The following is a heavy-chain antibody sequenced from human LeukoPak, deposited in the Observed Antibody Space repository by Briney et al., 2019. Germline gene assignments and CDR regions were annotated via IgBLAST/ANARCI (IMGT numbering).Heavy chain of an antibody. CDR2: MSYDGTNK. CDR3: AKDFGELLYGDTFDI. CDR1: GFIFSSYG. D-gene: IGHD3-10*01. V-gene: IGHV3-30*18. J-gene: IGHJ3*02. Sequence: PGRSLRLSCAASGFIFSSYGMHWVRQAPGKGLEWVAVMSYDGTNKYYADSVKSRFTISRDNSKNTLYLQMNSLRAEDTAVYYCAKDFGELLYGDTFDIWGQGTMVAVSS.